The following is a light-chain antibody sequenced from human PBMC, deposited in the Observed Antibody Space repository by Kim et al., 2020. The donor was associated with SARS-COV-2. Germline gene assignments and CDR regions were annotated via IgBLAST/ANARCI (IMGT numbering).Light chain of an antibody. CDR1: KVGDKY. Sequence: VAAGQTAGITCSGDKVGDKYACWYQQKPGQSPVLVIYQDSKRPSGIHERFSGSNSGNTATLTISGTQAMDEADYYCQAWDSSTGVFGGGTQLTVL. CDR3: QAWDSSTGV. CDR2: QDS. J-gene: IGLJ2*01. V-gene: IGLV3-1*01.